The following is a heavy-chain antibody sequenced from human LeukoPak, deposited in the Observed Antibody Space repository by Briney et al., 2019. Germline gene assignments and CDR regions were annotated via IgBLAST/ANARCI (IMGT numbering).Heavy chain of an antibody. V-gene: IGHV3-30*04. CDR1: GFTFSSYA. Sequence: GRSLRLSCAASGFTFSSYAMHWVRQAPGKGLEWVAVISYDGSNKYYADSVKGRFTISRDNSKNTLYLQMNSLRAEDTAVYYCAKDWMTTVTGGSFDYWGQGTLVTVSS. CDR3: AKDWMTTVTGGSFDY. J-gene: IGHJ4*02. CDR2: ISYDGSNK. D-gene: IGHD4-17*01.